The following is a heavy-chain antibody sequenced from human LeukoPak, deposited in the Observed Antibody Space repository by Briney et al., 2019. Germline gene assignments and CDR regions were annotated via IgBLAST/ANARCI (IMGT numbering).Heavy chain of an antibody. CDR2: INPNSGGT. CDR1: GYTFTGYY. CDR3: ARAPTYDYYMDG. Sequence: ASVKVSCKASGYTFTGYYMHGVRQAPGQGLECMGWINPNSGGTNYAQKFQGRVTMTRDTPISTAYMELSRLRSEDTPVYYFARAPTYDYYMDGWGKGTTVTVSS. V-gene: IGHV1-2*02. J-gene: IGHJ6*03.